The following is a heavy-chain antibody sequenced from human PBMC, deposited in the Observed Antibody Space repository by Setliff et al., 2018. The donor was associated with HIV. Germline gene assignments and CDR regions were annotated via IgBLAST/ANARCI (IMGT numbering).Heavy chain of an antibody. J-gene: IGHJ3*02. CDR1: GFTFSSYA. CDR3: ARDQDYSHGSDSYYDAFDM. D-gene: IGHD3-22*01. V-gene: IGHV3-23*01. Sequence: GGSLRLSCAASGFTFSSYAMAWVRQTPGQGLEWVSVITGWGFNTWYTDSVKGRFTISRDNSDNTLYLQMNSLSAEDTAVYFCARDQDYSHGSDSYYDAFDMWGQGTMVTVSS. CDR2: ITGWGFNT.